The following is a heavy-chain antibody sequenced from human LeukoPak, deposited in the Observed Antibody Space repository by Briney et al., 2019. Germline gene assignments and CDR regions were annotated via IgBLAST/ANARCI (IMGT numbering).Heavy chain of an antibody. J-gene: IGHJ3*01. CDR3: ARSNPNRNALDL. Sequence: SGGSLRLSCAASGFTLNSYLMSWVRQAPGGGVEWVANIKKDGSEESYLDSVKGRFTVSRDNAKNSLFLQMNSLRGEDTAVYYCARSNPNRNALDLWGQGTMVTISS. CDR2: IKKDGSEE. D-gene: IGHD1-14*01. CDR1: GFTLNSYL. V-gene: IGHV3-7*01.